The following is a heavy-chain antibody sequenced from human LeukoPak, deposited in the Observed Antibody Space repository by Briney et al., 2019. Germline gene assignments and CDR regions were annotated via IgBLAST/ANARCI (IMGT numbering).Heavy chain of an antibody. V-gene: IGHV3-21*01. J-gene: IGHJ3*02. CDR3: ARVGVVHAFDI. Sequence: GGSLRLSCAASGFTFSSYSMNWVRQAPGTGLEWVSSISSISSYIYYADSVKGRFTISRDNAKNSLYLPMNSLGAEDTGVYYCARVGVVHAFDIWGQGTMVTVSS. CDR1: GFTFSSYS. CDR2: ISSISSYI. D-gene: IGHD2-15*01.